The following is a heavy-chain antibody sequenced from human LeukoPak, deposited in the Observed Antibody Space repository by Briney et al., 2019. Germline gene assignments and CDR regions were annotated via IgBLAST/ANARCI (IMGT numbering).Heavy chain of an antibody. CDR2: INSDGTST. D-gene: IGHD3-16*01. J-gene: IGHJ6*02. CDR3: SLGQAHGMDV. CDR1: GFTFSSYW. Sequence: GGSLRLSCAASGFTFSSYWMHWVRQAPGKGLMWVSRINSDGTSTSYADSVKGRFTISRDNAKNTLYLQMHSLRAEDTGVYYCSLGQAHGMDVWGQGTTVTVSS. V-gene: IGHV3-74*01.